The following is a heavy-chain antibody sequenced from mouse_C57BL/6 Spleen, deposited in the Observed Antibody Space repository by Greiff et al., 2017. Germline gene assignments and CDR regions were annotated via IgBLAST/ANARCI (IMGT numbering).Heavy chain of an antibody. Sequence: EVQLQQSVAELVRPGTSVKLSCTASGFTITNSCMHWVKQRPGQGLVWIGGIDPANGYTNYDPKFQGKATMTVDTSSNTAYLQISSLTSEDTAIYYCAQRDADPYALGYWGEG. V-gene: IGHV14-3*01. D-gene: IGHD6-5*01. CDR2: IDPANGYT. J-gene: IGHJ4*01. CDR3: AQRDADPYALGY. CDR1: GFTITNSC.